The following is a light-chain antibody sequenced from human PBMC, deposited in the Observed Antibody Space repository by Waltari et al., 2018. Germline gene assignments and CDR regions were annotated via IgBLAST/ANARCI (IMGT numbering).Light chain of an antibody. Sequence: DILMTQSPSSLSASVGDRVTITCRARQYISYKLAWYQQKPGKAPKSLIYAASNLESGVSSRFSGSGSGTDFTLTVSSLQPDDFATYYCQHYRNYPLTFGGGTKVEIK. V-gene: IGKV1-16*01. CDR3: QHYRNYPLT. CDR1: QYISYK. J-gene: IGKJ4*01. CDR2: AAS.